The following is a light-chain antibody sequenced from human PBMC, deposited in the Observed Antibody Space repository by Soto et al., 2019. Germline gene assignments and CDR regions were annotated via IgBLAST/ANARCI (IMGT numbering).Light chain of an antibody. CDR1: SSDVGGYNY. Sequence: QSALTQPASVSGSPGQSITISCTGTSSDVGGYNYVSWYQQHPGKGPKLMIFEVSNRPSGVSTRFSGSKSGNTASLTISGLQAEDEADYYCTSSTSSRTLVVFGGGTKVTVL. CDR3: TSSTSSRTLVV. CDR2: EVS. V-gene: IGLV2-14*01. J-gene: IGLJ2*01.